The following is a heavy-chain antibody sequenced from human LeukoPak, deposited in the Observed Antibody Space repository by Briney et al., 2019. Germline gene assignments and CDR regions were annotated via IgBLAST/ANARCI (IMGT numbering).Heavy chain of an antibody. CDR3: AKDAPYCSGGSCDFDY. D-gene: IGHD2-15*01. Sequence: PGGSLRLSCAASGFTFSSYAMSWVRQAPGKGLEWVSAISGSGGSTYYADSVKGRFTISRDNSKNTLYLQMNSLRAEDTAVYYCAKDAPYCSGGSCDFDYWGQGTLVTVSS. CDR1: GFTFSSYA. V-gene: IGHV3-23*01. CDR2: ISGSGGST. J-gene: IGHJ4*02.